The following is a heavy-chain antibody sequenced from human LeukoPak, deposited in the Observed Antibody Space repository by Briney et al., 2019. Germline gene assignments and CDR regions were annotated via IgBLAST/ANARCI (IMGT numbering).Heavy chain of an antibody. CDR1: GYTFTSYG. CDR3: ARRGRGVASGYDY. V-gene: IGHV1-18*01. Sequence: ASVKVSCKASGYTFTSYGISWVRQAPGQGLEWMGRISAYNGKTNYAQKVQGRGTMTTDTAKRKAYMEVRSLRSDDTAVYYCARRGRGVASGYDYWGQGTLVTVSS. D-gene: IGHD3-3*01. J-gene: IGHJ4*02. CDR2: ISAYNGKT.